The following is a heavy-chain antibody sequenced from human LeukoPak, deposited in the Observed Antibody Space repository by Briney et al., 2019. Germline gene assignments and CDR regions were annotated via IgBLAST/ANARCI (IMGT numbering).Heavy chain of an antibody. D-gene: IGHD3-9*01. Sequence: SETLSLTCAVYGGSFSGYYWSWIRQPPGKGLEWIGEINHSGSTNYNPSLKSRVTISVDTSKNQFSLKLSSVTAADTAVYYCAREKALRYFDWSRGAFDIWGQGTMVTVSS. CDR3: AREKALRYFDWSRGAFDI. J-gene: IGHJ3*02. CDR1: GGSFSGYY. V-gene: IGHV4-34*01. CDR2: INHSGST.